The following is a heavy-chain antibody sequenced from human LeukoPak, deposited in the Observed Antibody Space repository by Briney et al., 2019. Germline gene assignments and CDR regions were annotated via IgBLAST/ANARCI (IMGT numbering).Heavy chain of an antibody. CDR3: ARGLGAIDY. CDR2: ISAYNGKT. J-gene: IGHJ4*02. Sequence: GASVKVSCKASGYTFTNQGISWVRQAPGQGFESMGWISAYNGKTEYAEKFQGRVTMSTDTSTSTAYLGLTSLTSDDTAVYFCARGLGAIDYWGQGTLVTVSS. D-gene: IGHD3-10*01. CDR1: GYTFTNQG. V-gene: IGHV1-18*01.